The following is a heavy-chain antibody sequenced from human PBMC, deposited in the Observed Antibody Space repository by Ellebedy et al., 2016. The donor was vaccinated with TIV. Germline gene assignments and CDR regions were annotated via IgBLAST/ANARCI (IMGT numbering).Heavy chain of an antibody. CDR3: AKDRDDSSGYFSQFDY. CDR1: GFIFSSYA. CDR2: ISYDGSNK. J-gene: IGHJ4*02. D-gene: IGHD3-22*01. Sequence: GESLKISXAASGFIFSSYAMHWVRQAPGKGLEWVAVISYDGSNKYYADSVKGRFTISRDNSKNTLYLQMNSLRAEDTAVYYCAKDRDDSSGYFSQFDYWGQGTLVTVSS. V-gene: IGHV3-30-3*01.